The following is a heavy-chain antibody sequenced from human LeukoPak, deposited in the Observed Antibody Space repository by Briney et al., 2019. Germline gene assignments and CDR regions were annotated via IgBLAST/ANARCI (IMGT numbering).Heavy chain of an antibody. Sequence: GGSLRLSCAASGFTFDDYAMHWVRQAPGKGLEWVSGISWNSGSIGYADSVKGRFTISRDNAKNSLYLQMNSLRAEDTAVYYCARVCDGPWLAVGPFDYWGQGTLVTVSS. J-gene: IGHJ4*02. CDR2: ISWNSGSI. CDR3: ARVCDGPWLAVGPFDY. D-gene: IGHD6-19*01. CDR1: GFTFDDYA. V-gene: IGHV3-9*01.